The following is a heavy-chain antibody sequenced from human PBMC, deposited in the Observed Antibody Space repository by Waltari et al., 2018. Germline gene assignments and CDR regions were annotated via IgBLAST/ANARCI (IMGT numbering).Heavy chain of an antibody. CDR3: ARGSEITIFGVVIHPLGY. J-gene: IGHJ4*02. CDR2: INPNRGGT. Sequence: QVQLVQSGAEVKKPGASVKVSCKASGYTFTGYYMHWVRQAPGQGLEWMGWINPNRGGTNYAQKFQGRVTMTRDTSISTAYMELSRLRSDDTAVYYCARGSEITIFGVVIHPLGYWGQGTLVTVSS. CDR1: GYTFTGYY. D-gene: IGHD3-3*01. V-gene: IGHV1-2*02.